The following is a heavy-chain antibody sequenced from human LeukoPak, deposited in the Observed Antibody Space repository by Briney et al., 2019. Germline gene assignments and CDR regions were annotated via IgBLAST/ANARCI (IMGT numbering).Heavy chain of an antibody. Sequence: PSETLSLTCTVSGGSISSYYWSWIRQPPGKGLEWIGYIYYSGSTNYNPSLKSRVTISVDTSKNQFSLKLSSVTAADTAVYYCARHKNNVLRYFDWLRPDAFDIWGQGTMVTVSS. J-gene: IGHJ3*02. CDR2: IYYSGST. CDR1: GGSISSYY. V-gene: IGHV4-59*08. D-gene: IGHD3-9*01. CDR3: ARHKNNVLRYFDWLRPDAFDI.